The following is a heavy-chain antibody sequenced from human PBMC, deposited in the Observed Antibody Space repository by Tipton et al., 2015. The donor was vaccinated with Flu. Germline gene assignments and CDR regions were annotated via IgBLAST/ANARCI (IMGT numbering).Heavy chain of an antibody. CDR3: ARGPIPGVLEWLSPSDY. D-gene: IGHD3-3*01. CDR1: GYTFTGYY. CDR2: INPNSGGT. V-gene: IGHV1-2*02. J-gene: IGHJ4*02. Sequence: QSGPEVKKPGASVKVSCKASGYTFTGYYMHWVRQAPGQGLEWMGWINPNSGGTNYAQKFQGRVTMTRDTSISTAYMELSRLRSDDTAVYYCARGPIPGVLEWLSPSDYWGQGTLVTVSS.